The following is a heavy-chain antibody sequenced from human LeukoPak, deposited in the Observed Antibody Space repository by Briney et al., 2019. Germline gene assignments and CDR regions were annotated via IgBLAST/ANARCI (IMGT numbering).Heavy chain of an antibody. CDR1: GGSFTGHY. V-gene: IGHV4-59*08. J-gene: IGHJ4*02. Sequence: SETLSLTCAVSGGSFTGHYWSWIRQPPGKALEWIGYVYSSGTTTYNPSLESRVTISLDTSGKQVSLILTSVTAADTAVYYCARSRYCSGGSCYYFDYWGQGTLVTVSS. CDR3: ARSRYCSGGSCYYFDY. CDR2: VYSSGTT. D-gene: IGHD2-15*01.